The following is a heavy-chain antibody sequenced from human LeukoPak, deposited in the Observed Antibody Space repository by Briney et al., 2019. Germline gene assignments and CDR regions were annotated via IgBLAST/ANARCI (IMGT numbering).Heavy chain of an antibody. Sequence: PGRSLRLSCAASGFTFSSYGMHWVRQAPGKGLEWVAVISYDGSNKYYADSVKGRFTISRDNSKNTLYLQMNSLRAEDTAVYYCAKDRYCYGSGSHSHYFDYWGQGTLVTVSS. CDR3: AKDRYCYGSGSHSHYFDY. CDR1: GFTFSSYG. V-gene: IGHV3-30*18. D-gene: IGHD3-10*01. CDR2: ISYDGSNK. J-gene: IGHJ4*02.